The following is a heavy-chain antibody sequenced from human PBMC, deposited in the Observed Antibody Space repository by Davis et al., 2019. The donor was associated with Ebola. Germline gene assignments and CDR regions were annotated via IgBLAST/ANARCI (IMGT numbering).Heavy chain of an antibody. CDR3: AKEGRYCSGGSCLVYYYYGMDV. Sequence: GESLKISCAASGFTFSSYAMSWVRQAPGKGLEWVSAISGSGGSTYYADSVKGRFTISRDNSKNTLYLQMNSLRAEDTAVYYCAKEGRYCSGGSCLVYYYYGMDVWGKGTTVTVSS. J-gene: IGHJ6*04. D-gene: IGHD2-15*01. V-gene: IGHV3-23*01. CDR2: ISGSGGST. CDR1: GFTFSSYA.